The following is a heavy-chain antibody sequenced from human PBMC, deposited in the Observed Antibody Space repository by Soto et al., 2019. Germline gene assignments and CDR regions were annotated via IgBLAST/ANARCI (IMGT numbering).Heavy chain of an antibody. D-gene: IGHD1-7*01. J-gene: IGHJ6*02. Sequence: SETLSLTCAVYGGSFSGYYWSWIRQPPGKGLEWIGEINHSGSTNYNPSLKSRVTISVDTSKNQFSLKLSSVTAADTAVYYCARGLEGHWNWGLYYYYYGMDVWGQGTTVTAP. CDR2: INHSGST. V-gene: IGHV4-34*01. CDR1: GGSFSGYY. CDR3: ARGLEGHWNWGLYYYYYGMDV.